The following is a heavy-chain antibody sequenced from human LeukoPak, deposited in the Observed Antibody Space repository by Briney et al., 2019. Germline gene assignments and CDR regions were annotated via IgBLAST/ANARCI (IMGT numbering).Heavy chain of an antibody. CDR2: IWYDGSNK. CDR3: ARDGAYYDILTGYYIRGNWFDP. J-gene: IGHJ5*02. V-gene: IGHV3-33*01. Sequence: GRSLRLSCAASGFTFSSYGMHWVRQAPGKGLEWVAVIWYDGSNKYYADSVKGRFTISRDNAKNSLYLQMNSLRAEDTAVYYCARDGAYYDILTGYYIRGNWFDPWGQGTLVTVSS. CDR1: GFTFSSYG. D-gene: IGHD3-9*01.